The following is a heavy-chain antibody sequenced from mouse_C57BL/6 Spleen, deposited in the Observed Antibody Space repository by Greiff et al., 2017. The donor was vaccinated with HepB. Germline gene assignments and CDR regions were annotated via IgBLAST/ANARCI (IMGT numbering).Heavy chain of an antibody. V-gene: IGHV5-4*01. CDR1: GFTFSSYA. J-gene: IGHJ1*03. Sequence: LMESGGGLVKPGGSLKLSCAASGFTFSSYAMSWVRQTPEKRLEWVATISDGGSYTYYPDNVKGRFTISRDNAKNNLYLQMSHMKSEDTAMYYCAREITTVVPWYFDVWGTGTTVTVSS. D-gene: IGHD1-1*01. CDR2: ISDGGSYT. CDR3: AREITTVVPWYFDV.